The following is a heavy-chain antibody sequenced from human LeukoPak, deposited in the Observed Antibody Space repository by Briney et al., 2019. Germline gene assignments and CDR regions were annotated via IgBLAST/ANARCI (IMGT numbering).Heavy chain of an antibody. CDR3: ASNYIAARGAHFDY. CDR1: GYTFTIYY. D-gene: IGHD6-6*01. V-gene: IGHV1-46*01. CDR2: INPSGGST. Sequence: GASVTVSCTASGYTFTIYYMHWVRQAPGQGLEWMGIINPSGGSTSYAQKFQGRVTMTRDTSTSTVYMELSSLRSEDTAVYYCASNYIAARGAHFDYWGQGTLVTVSS. J-gene: IGHJ4*02.